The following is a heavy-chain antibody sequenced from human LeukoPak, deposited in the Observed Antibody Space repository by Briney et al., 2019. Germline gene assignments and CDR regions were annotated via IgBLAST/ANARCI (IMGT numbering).Heavy chain of an antibody. D-gene: IGHD5-18*01. CDR2: ISNDGSKK. CDR1: GFTFSSYG. Sequence: GGSLRLSCAASGFTFSSYGMHWVRQAPGKGLDWVAVISNDGSKKYYADSVKGRFTISRDDSKNTLSLQVSSLRTEDTAVYYCAKDRYSYAFEYSDSWGQGTLVTVSS. CDR3: AKDRYSYAFEYSDS. J-gene: IGHJ4*02. V-gene: IGHV3-30*18.